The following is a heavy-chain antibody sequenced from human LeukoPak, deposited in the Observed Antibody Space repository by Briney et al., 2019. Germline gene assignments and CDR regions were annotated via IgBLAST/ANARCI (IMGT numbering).Heavy chain of an antibody. J-gene: IGHJ2*01. V-gene: IGHV1-8*01. CDR3: ARSQAVSGYWYFDL. D-gene: IGHD6-19*01. Sequence: ASVKVSCKAPGYTFTSYDINWVRQATGQGLEWMGWMNPNSGNTGYPQKFRGSVTMTRNTSISTAYMELSSLRSEDTAVYYCARSQAVSGYWYFDLWGRGTLVTVSS. CDR2: MNPNSGNT. CDR1: GYTFTSYD.